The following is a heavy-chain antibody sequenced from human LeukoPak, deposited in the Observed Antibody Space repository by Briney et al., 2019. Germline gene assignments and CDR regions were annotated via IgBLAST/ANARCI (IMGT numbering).Heavy chain of an antibody. CDR3: ARDGRALLRDFDY. Sequence: PGRSLRLSCAASGFTFSSYVIHWVRQAPGKGLEWVAGIWYDRSNYYYEDSVKGRFTISRDNSKNTLYLQMNSLRAEETGVYYCARDGRALLRDFDYWGQATLVSVSS. CDR2: IWYDRSNY. V-gene: IGHV3-33*01. CDR1: GFTFSSYV. D-gene: IGHD1-26*01. J-gene: IGHJ4*02.